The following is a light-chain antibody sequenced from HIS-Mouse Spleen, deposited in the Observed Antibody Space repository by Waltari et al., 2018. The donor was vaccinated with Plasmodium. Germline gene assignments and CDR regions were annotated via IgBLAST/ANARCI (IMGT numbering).Light chain of an antibody. CDR2: KAS. J-gene: IGKJ1*01. Sequence: DIQMTQSPSSLSASVGDRVTITCQASQDISNYLNWYQQKPGKAPKLLIDKASSLESGVPSRFSGSGSGTEFTLTISSLQPDDFATYYCQQYNSYSWTFGQGTKVEIK. CDR3: QQYNSYSWT. V-gene: IGKV1-5*03. CDR1: QDISNY.